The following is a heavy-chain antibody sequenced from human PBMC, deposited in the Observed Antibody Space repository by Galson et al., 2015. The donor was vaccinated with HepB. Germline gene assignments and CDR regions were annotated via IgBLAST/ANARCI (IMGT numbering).Heavy chain of an antibody. J-gene: IGHJ4*02. CDR1: GFSLSTSGMC. Sequence: PALVKPTQTLTLTCTFSGFSLSTSGMCVSWIRQPPGKALEWLALIDWDDDKYYSTSLKTRLTISKDTSKNQVVLTMTNMDPVDTATYYCARTSRYSGSYPPFDYWGQGTLVTVSS. CDR3: ARTSRYSGSYPPFDY. CDR2: IDWDDDK. D-gene: IGHD1-26*01. V-gene: IGHV2-70*01.